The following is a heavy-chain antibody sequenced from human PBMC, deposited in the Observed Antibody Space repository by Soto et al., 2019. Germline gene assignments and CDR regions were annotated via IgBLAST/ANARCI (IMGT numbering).Heavy chain of an antibody. CDR1: GFSFSDYY. CDR3: ARAAYYYDSSGYPHHDAFDI. Sequence: GGSLRLSCTASGFSFSDYYMSWIRQAPGKGLEWVSHISSSGDTRYYADYVKGRFTISRDNAKNSLYLQMNSLRAEDTAVYYCARAAYYYDSSGYPHHDAFDIWGEGTMVTVSS. V-gene: IGHV3-11*04. J-gene: IGHJ3*02. CDR2: ISSSGDTR. D-gene: IGHD3-22*01.